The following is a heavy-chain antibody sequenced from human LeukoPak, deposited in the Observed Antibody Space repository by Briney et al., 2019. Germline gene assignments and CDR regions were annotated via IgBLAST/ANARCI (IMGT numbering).Heavy chain of an antibody. J-gene: IGHJ4*02. CDR2: ISDDGSRQ. CDR1: GFTFSNYA. D-gene: IGHD3-10*01. V-gene: IGHV3-30-3*01. Sequence: GRSLRLSCAATGFTFSNYAIHWGRQAPGKGLEWVAFISDDGSRQHYADSVKGRFTISRDNSKNTLNPQMNSLRAEDTAVYYCVKDRTGTYTLDYWGQGTLVTVSS. CDR3: VKDRTGTYTLDY.